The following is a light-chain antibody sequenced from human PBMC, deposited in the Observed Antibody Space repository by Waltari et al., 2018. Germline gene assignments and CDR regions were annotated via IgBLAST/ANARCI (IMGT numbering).Light chain of an antibody. J-gene: IGKJ4*01. CDR3: QQYEDLPFT. Sequence: DIQMTQSPSSLSASAGDRVTITCQASQDINNYLNWYQQKPGKAPKLLIYDASNLDTGVTSRFSGSGSGTYFTFTISSLQPEDIATFYCQQYEDLPFTFGGGTKVDIK. CDR1: QDINNY. V-gene: IGKV1-33*01. CDR2: DAS.